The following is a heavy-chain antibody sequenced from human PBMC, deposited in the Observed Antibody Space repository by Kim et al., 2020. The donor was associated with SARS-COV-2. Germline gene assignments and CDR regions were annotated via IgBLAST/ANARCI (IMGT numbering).Heavy chain of an antibody. CDR3: ARALASYYDSSGYYGY. Sequence: ASVKVSCKASGYTFTGYYMHWVRQAPGQGLEWMGWINPNSGGTNYAQKFQDRVTMTRDTSISTAYMELSRLRSDDTAVYYCARALASYYDSSGYYGYWGQGTLVTVSS. V-gene: IGHV1-2*02. CDR2: INPNSGGT. D-gene: IGHD3-22*01. CDR1: GYTFTGYY. J-gene: IGHJ4*02.